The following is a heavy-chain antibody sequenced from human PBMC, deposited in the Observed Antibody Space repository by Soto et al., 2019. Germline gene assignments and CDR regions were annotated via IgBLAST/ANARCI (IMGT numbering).Heavy chain of an antibody. CDR2: INPNSGGT. J-gene: IGHJ6*02. CDR3: ARGRRVAARPVYYYGMDG. V-gene: IGHV1-2*02. Sequence: ASVKVSCKASGYTFTGYYMHWVRQAPGQGLEWMGWINPNSGGTNYAQKFQGRVTMTRDTSISTAYMEMSRLRSDDTAVYYCARGRRVAARPVYYYGMDGWGQWPTVTVS. D-gene: IGHD6-6*01. CDR1: GYTFTGYY.